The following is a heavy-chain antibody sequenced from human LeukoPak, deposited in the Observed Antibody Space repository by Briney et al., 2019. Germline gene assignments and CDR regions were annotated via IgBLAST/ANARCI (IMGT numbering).Heavy chain of an antibody. V-gene: IGHV3-48*03. J-gene: IGHJ4*02. CDR3: ARLGGSVIDY. Sequence: GGSLRLSCAASGFTFSSYEMNWVRQAPGKGLEWVSYTSNSGSTIYYADSVEGRFTISRDNAKNSLYLQMNSLRDEDTAVYYCARLGGSVIDYWGQGTLVTVSS. D-gene: IGHD3-16*01. CDR1: GFTFSSYE. CDR2: TSNSGSTI.